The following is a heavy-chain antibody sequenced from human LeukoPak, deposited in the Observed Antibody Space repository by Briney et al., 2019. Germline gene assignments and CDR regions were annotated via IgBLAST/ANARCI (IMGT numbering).Heavy chain of an antibody. Sequence: GSSVKVSCKASGYTFTSYAISWVRQAPGQGLEWMGGIIPIFGTANYAQKFQGRVTITADKSTSTAYMELSSLRSEDTAVYYCARDPTMVRGHIGGYYFDDWGQGTLVTVSS. V-gene: IGHV1-69*06. J-gene: IGHJ4*02. CDR2: IIPIFGTA. CDR1: GYTFTSYA. CDR3: ARDPTMVRGHIGGYYFDD. D-gene: IGHD3-10*01.